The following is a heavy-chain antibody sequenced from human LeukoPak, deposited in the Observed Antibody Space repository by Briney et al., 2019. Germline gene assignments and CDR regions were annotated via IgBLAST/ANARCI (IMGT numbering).Heavy chain of an antibody. Sequence: GASLRLSCAASGFTFSTYAMSWVRQAPGKGLGWVSAISGSGGSTYYADSVKGRFTISRDNSKNTLYLQMNSLRADDTALYYCAKGDRGYCSGASCYPFDYWGQGTLVTVSS. CDR1: GFTFSTYA. D-gene: IGHD2-15*01. V-gene: IGHV3-23*01. J-gene: IGHJ4*02. CDR2: ISGSGGST. CDR3: AKGDRGYCSGASCYPFDY.